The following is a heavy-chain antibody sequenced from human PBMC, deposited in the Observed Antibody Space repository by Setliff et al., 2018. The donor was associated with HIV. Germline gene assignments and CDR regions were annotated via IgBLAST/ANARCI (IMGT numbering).Heavy chain of an antibody. CDR1: GGSISGYH. J-gene: IGHJ2*01. CDR3: AGGRATPERVTTRYFDL. CDR2: IYTSRGT. D-gene: IGHD1-1*01. V-gene: IGHV4-4*09. Sequence: TLSLTCTVSGGSISGYHWNWLRQTPGKGLEWIGYIYTSRGTNYNHSLRARVIISVDTSNQFSLKLSSVTAADTAVYYCAGGRATPERVTTRYFDLWGRGTPVTVSS.